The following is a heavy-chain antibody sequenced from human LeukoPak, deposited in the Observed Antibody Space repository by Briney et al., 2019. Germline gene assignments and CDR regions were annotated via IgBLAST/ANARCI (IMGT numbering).Heavy chain of an antibody. CDR3: ARDASGSYYDY. J-gene: IGHJ4*02. Sequence: GGSLRLSCEASGFTFSTNWMTWVRQAPGKGLEWVANINQDGSEKYYVDSVKGRFTISRDNAKNSLYLQMDSPRAEDTAMYYCARDASGSYYDYWGQGTLVTVSS. D-gene: IGHD1-26*01. V-gene: IGHV3-7*01. CDR1: GFTFSTNW. CDR2: INQDGSEK.